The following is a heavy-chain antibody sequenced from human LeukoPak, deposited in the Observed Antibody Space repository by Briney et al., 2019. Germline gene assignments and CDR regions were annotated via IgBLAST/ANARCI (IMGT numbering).Heavy chain of an antibody. Sequence: ASVKVSCKASGYTFTSYGISWVRQAPGQGLEWMGWISAYNGNTNYAQKLQGRVTMTTDTSTSTAYMELRSLRSDDTAVYYCARVLVGATTRNYFDYWGQGTLVTVSS. J-gene: IGHJ4*02. D-gene: IGHD1-26*01. CDR3: ARVLVGATTRNYFDY. V-gene: IGHV1-18*01. CDR1: GYTFTSYG. CDR2: ISAYNGNT.